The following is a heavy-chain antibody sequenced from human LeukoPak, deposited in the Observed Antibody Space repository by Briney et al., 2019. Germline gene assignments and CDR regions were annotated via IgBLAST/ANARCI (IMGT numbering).Heavy chain of an antibody. Sequence: GGSLRLSCAASGFTFSSYGMHWVRQAPGKGLEWVAIIWYDGSNEYYADSVKGRFTISRDNSKNTLFLQMNGLRAEDTAIYYCAKAMTSSTYYFDSWGQGTLVTVSS. J-gene: IGHJ4*02. CDR1: GFTFSSYG. V-gene: IGHV3-33*06. D-gene: IGHD3-9*01. CDR2: IWYDGSNE. CDR3: AKAMTSSTYYFDS.